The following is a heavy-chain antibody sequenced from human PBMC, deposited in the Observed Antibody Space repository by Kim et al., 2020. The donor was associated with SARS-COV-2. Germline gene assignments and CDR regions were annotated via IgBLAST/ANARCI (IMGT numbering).Heavy chain of an antibody. CDR2: GST. V-gene: IGHV4-59*01. D-gene: IGHD3-10*01. J-gene: IGHJ4*02. CDR3: ARDRGAMSY. Sequence: GSTNYNPSLKGRITISVDTAKNHFSLKLSSVTAADTAVYYCARDRGAMSYWGQGTLVTVSS.